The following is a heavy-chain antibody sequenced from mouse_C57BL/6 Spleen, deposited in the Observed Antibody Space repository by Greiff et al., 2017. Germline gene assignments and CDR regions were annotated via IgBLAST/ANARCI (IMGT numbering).Heavy chain of an antibody. CDR3: ARGIYYYGSSYWYFDV. J-gene: IGHJ1*03. Sequence: EVQLVESGPELVKPGASVKIPCKASGYTFTDYNMDWVKQSHGKSLEWIGDINPNNGGTIYNQKFKGKATLTVDKSSSTAYMELRSLTSEDTAVYYCARGIYYYGSSYWYFDVWGTGTTVTVSS. V-gene: IGHV1-18*01. CDR1: GYTFTDYN. CDR2: INPNNGGT. D-gene: IGHD1-1*01.